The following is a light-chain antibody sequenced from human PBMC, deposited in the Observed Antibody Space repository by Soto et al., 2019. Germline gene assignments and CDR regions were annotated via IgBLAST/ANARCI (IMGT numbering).Light chain of an antibody. CDR2: DVS. V-gene: IGLV2-14*01. CDR1: SSDVGGYNY. J-gene: IGLJ2*01. CDR3: SSYTSSSTVV. Sequence: QSALTQPASVSGSPGQSLTISCTGTSSDVGGYNYVSWYQQHPGKAPKLMIYDVSNRPSGVSNRFSGSKSGTTASLTISGLQAEDEAEYSCSSYTSSSTVVFGGGTKVTVL.